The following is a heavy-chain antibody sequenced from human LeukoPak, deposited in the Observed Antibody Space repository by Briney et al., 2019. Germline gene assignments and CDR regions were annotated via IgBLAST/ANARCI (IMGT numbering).Heavy chain of an antibody. CDR2: IYYTGGT. V-gene: IGHV4-31*03. CDR1: LGSVRIPMFC. J-gene: IGHJ5*01. D-gene: IGHD2-21*02. CDR3: GKVGGDSDS. Sequence: TSGSRCLTCRLSLGSVRIPMFCWNCIRLHPGRGLEWVGDIYYTGGTLYNASLKRRVTMTLGTSDNQFFLKMSTVTAADTAVYYCGKVGGDSDSWGQGTLVTVSS.